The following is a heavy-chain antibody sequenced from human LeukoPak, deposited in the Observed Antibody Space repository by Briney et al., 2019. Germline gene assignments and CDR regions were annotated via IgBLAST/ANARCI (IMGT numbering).Heavy chain of an antibody. CDR1: AFTFNNAW. V-gene: IGHV3-15*01. CDR3: TTEYSYGLGAYYFDY. D-gene: IGHD5-18*01. J-gene: IGHJ4*02. CDR2: IKSKTDGGTT. Sequence: GGSLRLSCAASAFTFNNAWMSWVRQAPGKGLEWVGRIKSKTDGGTTDYAAPVKGRFTISRDDSKNTLYLQMNSLKTEDTAVYYCTTEYSYGLGAYYFDYWGQGTLVSVSS.